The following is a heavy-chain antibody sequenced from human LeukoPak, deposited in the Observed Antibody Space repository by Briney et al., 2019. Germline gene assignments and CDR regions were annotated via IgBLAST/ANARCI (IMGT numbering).Heavy chain of an antibody. CDR1: GLTFSTSG. CDR3: ATETNGRHYDY. V-gene: IGHV3-21*06. Sequence: GGSLRLSCTASGLTFSTSGFNWVRQAPGKGLEWVASIGPTGSDRYHADSIKGRFNISRDNANNFLYLQMNSLRAEDTAVYYCATETNGRHYDYWGQGTLLTVSS. CDR2: IGPTGSDR. D-gene: IGHD1-14*01. J-gene: IGHJ4*02.